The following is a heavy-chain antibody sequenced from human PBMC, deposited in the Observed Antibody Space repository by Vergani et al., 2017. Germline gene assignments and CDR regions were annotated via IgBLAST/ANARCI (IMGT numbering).Heavy chain of an antibody. V-gene: IGHV1-69-2*01. CDR2: VDPEDGET. CDR1: GYTFTDHY. J-gene: IGHJ6*01. D-gene: IGHD4-17*01. CDR3: ATPQTVTTRGIEV. Sequence: EVQLVQSGAEVKKPGATMKISCKVSGYTFTDHYMHWVKQAPGKGLELMGLVDPEDGETIYAKKFKGRVTIAADTSTDTDHLELSSLRSEDTADYYFATPQTVTTRGIEVLGEGTTVIV.